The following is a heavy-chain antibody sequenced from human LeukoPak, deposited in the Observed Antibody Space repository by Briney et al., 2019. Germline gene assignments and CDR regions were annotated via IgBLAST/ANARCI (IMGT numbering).Heavy chain of an antibody. J-gene: IGHJ4*02. V-gene: IGHV4-39*07. CDR2: IYTSGST. CDR3: ARDYYDSSGYSTS. D-gene: IGHD3-22*01. Sequence: PSETLSLTCTVSGGSISSSSYYWGWIRQPPGKGLEWIGRIYTSGSTNYNPSLKSRVTMSVDTSKNQFSLKLSSVTAADTAVYYCARDYYDSSGYSTSWGQGTLVTVSS. CDR1: GGSISSSSYY.